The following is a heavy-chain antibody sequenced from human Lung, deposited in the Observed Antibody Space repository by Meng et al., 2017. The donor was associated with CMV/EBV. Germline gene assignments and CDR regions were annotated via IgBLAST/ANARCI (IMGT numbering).Heavy chain of an antibody. CDR3: ATLIAGYGGRGS. Sequence: LXCIVSGGAVSDGNYHWNWVRQPPGKGLEWIGQTWSGRGTYYSPSLESRLTISVDTSKNQFSLHLTSVTAADTAIYYCATLIAGYGGRGSWGQGTLVTVSS. J-gene: IGHJ4*02. CDR2: TWSGRGT. V-gene: IGHV4-61*01. CDR1: GGAVSDGNYH. D-gene: IGHD5-12*01.